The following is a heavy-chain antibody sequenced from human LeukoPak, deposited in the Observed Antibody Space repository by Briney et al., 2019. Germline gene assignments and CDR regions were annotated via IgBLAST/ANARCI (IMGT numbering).Heavy chain of an antibody. CDR2: ISDRGGST. D-gene: IGHD6-13*01. V-gene: IGHV3-23*01. J-gene: IGHJ4*02. CDR3: TLGSLYSSSWYGDY. Sequence: GGSLRLSCAVSGITLSNYGMSWVRQAPGKGLEWVAGISDRGGSTNYADSVKGRFTVSRDNPKNTLWLQMNGLRAEDTAVYYCTLGSLYSSSWYGDYWGQGTLVTVSS. CDR1: GITLSNYG.